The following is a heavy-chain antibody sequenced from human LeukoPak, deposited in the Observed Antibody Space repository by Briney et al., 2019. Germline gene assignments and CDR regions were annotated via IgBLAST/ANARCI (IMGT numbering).Heavy chain of an antibody. CDR3: ASESLVGATHSYFDY. Sequence: SETLSLTCTVSGGSISSTNYYWGWIRQPPGKGLEWIGSIYYSGNTYYNPSLKSRVTISVDTSKNQFSLKLSSVTAADTAVYYCASESLVGATHSYFDYWGQGTLVTVSS. D-gene: IGHD1-26*01. J-gene: IGHJ4*02. CDR2: IYYSGNT. V-gene: IGHV4-39*01. CDR1: GGSISSTNYY.